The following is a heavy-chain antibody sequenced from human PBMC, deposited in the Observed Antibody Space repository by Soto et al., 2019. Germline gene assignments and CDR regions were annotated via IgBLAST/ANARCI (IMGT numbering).Heavy chain of an antibody. Sequence: PSETLSLTCAFSGDSVTSNYLTWIRQSPEKGLEWIGYMHYTGFSFYNPSLKSRVAMSVDKSNNEFTLQLTSVTAADTAVYYCARDDSSSWYLLRNWGQGTLVTVSS. CDR3: ARDDSSSWYLLRN. J-gene: IGHJ4*02. D-gene: IGHD6-13*01. V-gene: IGHV4-59*02. CDR1: GDSVTSNY. CDR2: MHYTGFS.